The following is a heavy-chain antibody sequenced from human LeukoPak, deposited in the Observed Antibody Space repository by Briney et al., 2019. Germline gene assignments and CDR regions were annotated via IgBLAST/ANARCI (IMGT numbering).Heavy chain of an antibody. CDR1: GGSFSGYY. J-gene: IGHJ4*02. Sequence: SETLSLTCAVYGGSFSGYYWSWIRQPPGKGPEWIGEINHSGSTNYNPSLKSRVTISVATSKNQFSLKLSSVTAADTAVYYCARAGKSSGWYGIGYFDYGGQGTLVTVSS. D-gene: IGHD6-19*01. V-gene: IGHV4-34*01. CDR3: ARAGKSSGWYGIGYFDY. CDR2: INHSGST.